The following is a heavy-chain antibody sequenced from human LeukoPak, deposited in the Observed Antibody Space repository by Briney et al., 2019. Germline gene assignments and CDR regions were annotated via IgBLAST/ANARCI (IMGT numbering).Heavy chain of an antibody. J-gene: IGHJ4*02. CDR2: MLDTVTT. D-gene: IGHD5-18*01. CDR1: GGSINSHY. Sequence: NPSETLSLTCTVSGGSINSHYWSWIRQPPGKGLEWIGYMLDTVTTKDNPSLKSRFTLSADTSKNQFSLRLTSVTAADTAVYYCATIKRGNIYGYFDFWGQGILVTVSS. V-gene: IGHV4-59*11. CDR3: ATIKRGNIYGYFDF.